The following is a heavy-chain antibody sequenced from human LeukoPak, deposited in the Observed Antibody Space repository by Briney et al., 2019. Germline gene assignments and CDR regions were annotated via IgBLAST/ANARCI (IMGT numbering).Heavy chain of an antibody. CDR2: IYHSGST. Sequence: KPSQTLSLTCAVSGGSIRSGGYSWSWIRQPPGKGLEWIGYIYHSGSTYYNPSLKSRVTISVDRSKNQFSLKLSSVTAADTAVYYCAREASPLSGTYRDAFDIWGQGTMVTVSS. CDR1: GGSIRSGGYS. V-gene: IGHV4-30-2*01. D-gene: IGHD3-10*01. J-gene: IGHJ3*02. CDR3: AREASPLSGTYRDAFDI.